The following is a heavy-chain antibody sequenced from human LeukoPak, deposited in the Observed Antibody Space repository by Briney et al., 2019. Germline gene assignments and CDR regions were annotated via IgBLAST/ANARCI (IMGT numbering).Heavy chain of an antibody. V-gene: IGHV4-34*01. CDR2: INHSGST. CDR1: GVPLSCYY. Sequence: SETLSLTYSVYGVPLSCYYWIGLRQPPGKGLEWIGEINHSGSTNYNPSLKTRVTISVDTSKNQFSLKLSSVTAADTAVYYCARGQIWFDPWGQGTLVTVSS. J-gene: IGHJ5*02. CDR3: ARGQIWFDP.